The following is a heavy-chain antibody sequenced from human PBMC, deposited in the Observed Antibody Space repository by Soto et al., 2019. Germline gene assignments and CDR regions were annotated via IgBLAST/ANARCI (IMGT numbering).Heavy chain of an antibody. J-gene: IGHJ5*01. CDR2: ISGSGGST. CDR1: TFTFSRYA. CDR3: AKDPSYCSSTRCYTNWFDS. V-gene: IGHV3-23*01. D-gene: IGHD2-2*02. Sequence: PGGSLRLSCTASTFTFSRYAMSWVRQAPGKELEWVSAISGSGGSTYYADSVKGRFTISRDNSKNTLYLQMNSLRAEDTAVYYCAKDPSYCSSTRCYTNWFDSWGKGTLLTLSS.